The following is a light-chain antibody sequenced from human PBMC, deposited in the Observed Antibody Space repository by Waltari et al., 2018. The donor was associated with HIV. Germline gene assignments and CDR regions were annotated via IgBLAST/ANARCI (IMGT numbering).Light chain of an antibody. CDR1: SSDVGGYNY. J-gene: IGLJ3*02. V-gene: IGLV2-14*03. CDR2: DVS. CDR3: SSYTSSSTLEV. Sequence: QSALTQPASVSGSPGQSITISCTGTSSDVGGYNYVSWYQQHPGKAPKLMIYDVSKRPAGVANLFSGSKSGNTASLTISGLQAEDEADYYGSSYTSSSTLEVFGGGTKLTVL.